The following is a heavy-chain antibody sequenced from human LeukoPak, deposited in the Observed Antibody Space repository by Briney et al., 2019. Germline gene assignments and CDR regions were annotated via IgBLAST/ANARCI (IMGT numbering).Heavy chain of an antibody. V-gene: IGHV4-39*02. CDR2: ICNGRTT. J-gene: IGHJ4*02. CDR3: ARENTLVRGTRNPFDY. D-gene: IGHD3-10*01. Sequence: SETLSLTCTVSGDSVSSNIYYWAWIRQPPGKGLEWIGSICNGRTTYYTPSLKGRVTMTIDTSKSQFSLQLNSVTPEDTAVYYCARENTLVRGTRNPFDYWGRGTLVTVSS. CDR1: GDSVSSNIYY.